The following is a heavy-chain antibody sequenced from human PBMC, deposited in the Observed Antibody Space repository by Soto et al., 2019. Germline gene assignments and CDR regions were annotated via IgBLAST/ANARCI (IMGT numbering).Heavy chain of an antibody. CDR3: AREGVTESPPDYYGMDV. V-gene: IGHV1-2*04. J-gene: IGHJ6*02. Sequence: GASVKVSCKASGYTFTGYYMHWVRQAPGQGLEWMGWINPNSGGTNYAQKFQGWVTMTRDTSISTAYMELSRLRSDDTAVYYCAREGVTESPPDYYGMDVWGQRTTVTVSS. D-gene: IGHD3-10*01. CDR2: INPNSGGT. CDR1: GYTFTGYY.